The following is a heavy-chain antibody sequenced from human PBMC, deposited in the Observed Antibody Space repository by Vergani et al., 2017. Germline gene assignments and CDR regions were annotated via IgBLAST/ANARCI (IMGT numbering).Heavy chain of an antibody. D-gene: IGHD4-17*01. Sequence: EVQMVQSGAEVKKPGATMKISCKVSGYNLTDHYMHWVKQAPGKGLEWMGLVDPEDGETIYAEKFKGRVTIAADTSTDTAHLEFSSLRAEDTAVYYCATPQTVTTGGMEVWNQGTTIIVSS. J-gene: IGHJ6*02. CDR3: ATPQTVTTGGMEV. CDR1: GYNLTDHY. V-gene: IGHV1-69-2*01. CDR2: VDPEDGET.